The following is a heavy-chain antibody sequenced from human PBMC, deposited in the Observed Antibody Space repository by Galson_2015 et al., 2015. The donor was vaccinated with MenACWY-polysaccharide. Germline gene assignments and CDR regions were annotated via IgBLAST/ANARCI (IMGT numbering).Heavy chain of an antibody. CDR1: GLTFNSYT. CDR3: ANPGLSTGRSSDVDY. V-gene: IGHV3-23*01. J-gene: IGHJ4*02. D-gene: IGHD6-25*01. CDR2: ISGSGAST. Sequence: SLRLSCAASGLTFNSYTMSWVRQAPGKGLEWVSAISGSGASTYYADSVKGRFTISRDNSKSTLYLQMNSLGAEDTAVYYCANPGLSTGRSSDVDYWGQGTLVTVSS.